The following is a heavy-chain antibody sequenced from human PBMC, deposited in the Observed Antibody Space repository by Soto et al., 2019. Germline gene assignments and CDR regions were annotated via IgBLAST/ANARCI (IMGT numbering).Heavy chain of an antibody. V-gene: IGHV3-30-3*01. D-gene: IGHD4-4*01. CDR1: GFTFSSYA. J-gene: IGHJ4*02. CDR3: ARGNTVTTVDY. CDR2: ISYDGSNK. Sequence: QVQLVESGGGVVQPGRSLRLSCAASGFTFSSYAMHWVRQAPGKGLEWVAVISYDGSNKYYADSVKGRFTISRDNSKNTLYLQMNSLRAEDTAVYYCARGNTVTTVDYWGQGTLVTVSS.